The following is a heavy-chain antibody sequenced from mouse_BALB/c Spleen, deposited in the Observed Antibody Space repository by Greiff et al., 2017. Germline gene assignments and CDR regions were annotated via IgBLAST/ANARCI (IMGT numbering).Heavy chain of an antibody. D-gene: IGHD1-2*01. Sequence: EVKLVESGGDLVKPGGSLKLSCAASGFTFSSYGMSWVRQTPDKRLEWVATISSGGSYTYYPDSVKGRFTISRDNAKNTLYLQMSSLKSEDTAMYYCARHGTTATFAYCGQGTLVTVSA. V-gene: IGHV5-6*02. J-gene: IGHJ3*01. CDR2: ISSGGSYT. CDR3: ARHGTTATFAY. CDR1: GFTFSSYG.